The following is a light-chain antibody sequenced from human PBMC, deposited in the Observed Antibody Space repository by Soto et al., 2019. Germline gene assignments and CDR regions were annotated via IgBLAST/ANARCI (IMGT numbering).Light chain of an antibody. Sequence: DIVMTQSPDSLAVSLGERATINCKSSQSVLYSSNNKNYLAWYQQKPGQPPKALIYWASTRESGVPDRFSGSGSGTDFTLTISSVHAEDVAVYYCQQYYTTPWTFGQGTKVEIK. CDR1: QSVLYSSNNKNY. CDR3: QQYYTTPWT. V-gene: IGKV4-1*01. CDR2: WAS. J-gene: IGKJ1*01.